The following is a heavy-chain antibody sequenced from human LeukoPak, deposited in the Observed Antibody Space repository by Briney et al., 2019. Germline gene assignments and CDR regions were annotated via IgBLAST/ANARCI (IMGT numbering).Heavy chain of an antibody. CDR3: ARDLDGSGSYYTDY. CDR1: AYTFSNYG. Sequence: GASVKVSCKASAYTFSNYGFNWLRQAPGQGLEWMGWISAYNGNTKYAQKLQRRFTMSTDTSTSTAYMELRSLTSDDTAVYYCARDLDGSGSYYTDYWGQGTLVTVSS. CDR2: ISAYNGNT. V-gene: IGHV1-18*01. J-gene: IGHJ4*02. D-gene: IGHD3-10*01.